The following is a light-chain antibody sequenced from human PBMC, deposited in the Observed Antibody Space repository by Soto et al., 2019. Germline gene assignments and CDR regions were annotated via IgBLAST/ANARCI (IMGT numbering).Light chain of an antibody. Sequence: DSQMTQSPSTLSASVGDRVTITCRASRGISNWLAWYQQKPGKAPKLLIYDASSLESGVPSRFSGSGSGTEFTLTISSLQPDDFATYYCQHYNSYSEAFGQGTKVDIK. V-gene: IGKV1-5*01. CDR2: DAS. J-gene: IGKJ1*01. CDR3: QHYNSYSEA. CDR1: RGISNW.